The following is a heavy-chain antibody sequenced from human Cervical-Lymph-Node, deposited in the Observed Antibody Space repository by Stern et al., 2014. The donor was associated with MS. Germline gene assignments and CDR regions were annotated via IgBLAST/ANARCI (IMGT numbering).Heavy chain of an antibody. D-gene: IGHD6-13*01. CDR2: TYYRSKWYN. J-gene: IGHJ4*02. CDR1: GDSVSSDSPT. CDR3: ARDPRGSWWHFDY. V-gene: IGHV6-1*01. Sequence: QVQLQQSGPGLVKPSQTLSLTCAISGDSVSSDSPTWNWIRQSPSRGLEWLGRTYYRSKWYNDYAISVKSRIIITPDTSKNQFSLQLNSVTPEDTAVYYCARDPRGSWWHFDYWGQGTLVTVSS.